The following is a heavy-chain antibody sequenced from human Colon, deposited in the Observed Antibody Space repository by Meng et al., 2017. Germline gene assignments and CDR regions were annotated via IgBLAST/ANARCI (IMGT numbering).Heavy chain of an antibody. Sequence: QVQLVQSGSELKKPGASVKVSCKASVYTFSTYTINWVRQAHGRGLEWMGWXSTNTGTPTYTQGFTGRFVFSLDTSVSTAYLQISSLKAEDTAVYYCARGGNFDPWGQGTLVTVSS. CDR2: XSTNTGTP. J-gene: IGHJ5*02. D-gene: IGHD2/OR15-2a*01. CDR3: ARGGNFDP. CDR1: VYTFSTYT. V-gene: IGHV7-4-1*02.